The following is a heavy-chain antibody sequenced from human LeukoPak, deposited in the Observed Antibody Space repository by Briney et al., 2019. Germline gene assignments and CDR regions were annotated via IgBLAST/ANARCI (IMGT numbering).Heavy chain of an antibody. D-gene: IGHD6-13*01. J-gene: IGHJ5*02. Sequence: PGGSLRLSCTASRFNFGDYAMSWVRQAPGKGLEWLGFIRRKAYGGTPQHAASLEGRFTISRDDSKSIAYLQMNSLKTEDTAVYYCARAAELVPWGQGTLVTVSS. CDR3: ARAAELVP. CDR2: IRRKAYGGTP. CDR1: RFNFGDYA. V-gene: IGHV3-49*04.